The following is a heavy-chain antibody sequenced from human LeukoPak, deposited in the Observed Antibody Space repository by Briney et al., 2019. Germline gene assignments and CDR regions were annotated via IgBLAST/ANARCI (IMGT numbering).Heavy chain of an antibody. Sequence: ASVKVSCKASGYTFTGYYMHWVRQAPGQGLEWMGWINPNSGGTYYVQKFQGRVTLTRDTSISTAYMELSRLTSDDTAVYYCAREIGDFDYWGQGTLVTVSS. CDR3: AREIGDFDY. V-gene: IGHV1-2*02. CDR1: GYTFTGYY. CDR2: INPNSGGT. J-gene: IGHJ4*02. D-gene: IGHD2/OR15-2a*01.